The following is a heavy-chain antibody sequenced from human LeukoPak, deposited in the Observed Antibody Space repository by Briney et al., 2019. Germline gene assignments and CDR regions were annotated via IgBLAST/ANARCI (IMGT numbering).Heavy chain of an antibody. V-gene: IGHV1-3*01. Sequence: ASVKVSCRASGYTFTSYAMHWVRQAPGQRLEWMGWINAGNGNTKYSQKFQGRVTITRDTSASTAYMELSSLRSEDTAVYYCAREGKNFGVLSLYFDYWGQGTLVTVSS. D-gene: IGHD3-10*01. CDR3: AREGKNFGVLSLYFDY. CDR2: INAGNGNT. CDR1: GYTFTSYA. J-gene: IGHJ4*02.